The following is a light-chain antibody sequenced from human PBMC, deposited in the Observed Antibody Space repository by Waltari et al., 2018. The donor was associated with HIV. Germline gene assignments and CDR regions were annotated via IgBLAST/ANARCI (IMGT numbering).Light chain of an antibody. J-gene: IGLJ2*01. Sequence: QSALTQPASVSGSPGPSRTISCSGTSSRGGVCYYVSWYQQYPANVPNVVIYDVTERPSGVSNRFSGSKSGNTASLTISGLQSEDEALYFCCSFAGSNSWIFGGGTRLTVL. CDR2: DVT. CDR1: SSRGGVCYY. V-gene: IGLV2-23*02. CDR3: CSFAGSNSWI.